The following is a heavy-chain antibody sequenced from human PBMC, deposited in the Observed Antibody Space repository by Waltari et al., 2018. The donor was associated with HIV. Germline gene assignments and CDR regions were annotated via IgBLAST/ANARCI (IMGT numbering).Heavy chain of an antibody. Sequence: GVVQPGRSLRLSCETSGFAFTSYDIHWVRQPPGKGLEWVAMIWYDGTKFFYADSVKGRFTISRDSSRTTVYLQMNNLRAEDTAVYYCTRDLVDLLTGYGSGNFDYWGQGALVTVSS. CDR1: GFAFTSYD. CDR2: IWYDGTKF. J-gene: IGHJ4*02. V-gene: IGHV3-33*01. D-gene: IGHD3-9*01. CDR3: TRDLVDLLTGYGSGNFDY.